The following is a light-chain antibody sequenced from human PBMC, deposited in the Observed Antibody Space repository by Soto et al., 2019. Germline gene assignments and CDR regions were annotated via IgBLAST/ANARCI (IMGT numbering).Light chain of an antibody. V-gene: IGLV1-40*01. CDR2: GNS. J-gene: IGLJ2*01. Sequence: QSVLTQPPSVSGAPGQRVTISCTGSSSNIGAGYDVHWYQQLPGTAPKLLIYGNSNRPSGFADRFSGSKSGTSASLAITGLQAEDEADYYCQSYDSSLSGSVVFGGGTKLTVL. CDR1: SSNIGAGYD. CDR3: QSYDSSLSGSVV.